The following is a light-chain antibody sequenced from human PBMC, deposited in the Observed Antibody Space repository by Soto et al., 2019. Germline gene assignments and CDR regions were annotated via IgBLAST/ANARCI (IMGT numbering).Light chain of an antibody. Sequence: EIVLTQSPGTLSLSPGERATLSCRASQSVSGSYLAWYQHKPGQAPRLLIYGASSRATGIQDRFSGSGSGTDFTLTIRRLEPEDFAVYYCKQRSNWPLTFGGGTKVDIK. CDR3: KQRSNWPLT. CDR1: QSVSGSY. V-gene: IGKV3D-20*02. J-gene: IGKJ4*01. CDR2: GAS.